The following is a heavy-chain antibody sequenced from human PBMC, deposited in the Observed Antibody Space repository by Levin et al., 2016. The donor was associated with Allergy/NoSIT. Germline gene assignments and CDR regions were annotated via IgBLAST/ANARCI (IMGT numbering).Heavy chain of an antibody. J-gene: IGHJ4*02. V-gene: IGHV3-11*05. CDR3: ARVVRGTMVRGVMAATTIFDF. Sequence: RQAPGKGLEWVSYISSSSSYTNYADSVKGRFTISRDNAKNSLYLQMNSLRAEDTAVYYCARVVRGTMVRGVMAATTIFDFWGQGTLVTVSS. CDR2: ISSSSSYT. D-gene: IGHD3-10*01.